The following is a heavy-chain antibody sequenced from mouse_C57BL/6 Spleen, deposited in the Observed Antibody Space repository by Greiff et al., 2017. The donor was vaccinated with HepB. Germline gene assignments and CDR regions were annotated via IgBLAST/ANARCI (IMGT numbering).Heavy chain of an antibody. V-gene: IGHV3-6*01. CDR3: ARGDLYYAMDY. CDR2: ISYDGSN. Sequence: ESGPGLVKPSPSLSLTCSVTGYSITSGYYWNWIRQFPGNKLEWMGYISYDGSNNYNPSLKNRISITRDTSKNQFFLKLNSVTTEDTATYDCARGDLYYAMDYWGQGTSVTVSS. D-gene: IGHD3-3*01. J-gene: IGHJ4*01. CDR1: GYSITSGYY.